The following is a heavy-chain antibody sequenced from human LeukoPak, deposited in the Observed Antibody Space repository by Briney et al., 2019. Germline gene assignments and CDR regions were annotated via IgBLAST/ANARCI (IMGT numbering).Heavy chain of an antibody. V-gene: IGHV1-69*04. Sequence: ASVKVSCKASGGTFSSYAISWVRQAPGQGLEWMGRIIPILGIANYAQKFQGRVTITADKSTSTAYMELSSLRSEDTAVYYCARPRDGYNLYYFDYWGQGTLVTVSS. CDR2: IIPILGIA. CDR1: GGTFSSYA. J-gene: IGHJ4*02. CDR3: ARPRDGYNLYYFDY. D-gene: IGHD5-12*01.